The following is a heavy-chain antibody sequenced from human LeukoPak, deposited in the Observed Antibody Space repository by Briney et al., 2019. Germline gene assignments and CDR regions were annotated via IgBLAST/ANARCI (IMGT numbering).Heavy chain of an antibody. V-gene: IGHV1-18*01. Sequence: ASVKVSCKASGYTFTSYGISWVRQAPGQGLEWMGWISAYNGNTNYAQKLQGRVTMTTDTSTSTAYMELRSLRSDDTAVYYFARDDIVVVPAARHPNYYYYGMDVWGQGTTVTVSS. CDR2: ISAYNGNT. J-gene: IGHJ6*02. CDR1: GYTFTSYG. CDR3: ARDDIVVVPAARHPNYYYYGMDV. D-gene: IGHD2-2*01.